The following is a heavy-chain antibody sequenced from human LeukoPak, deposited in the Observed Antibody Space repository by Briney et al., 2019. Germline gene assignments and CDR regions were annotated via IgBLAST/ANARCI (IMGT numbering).Heavy chain of an antibody. CDR3: ARGLSTYYYDSSGFDY. CDR2: XFSCGIT. D-gene: IGHD3-22*01. Sequence: MXWXXXXXGXGLEWVSVXFSCGITYYADSVKGRFTISRDNSKNPLYLQMNSLRAEDTAVYYCARGLSTYYYDSSGFDYWGQGTLVTVSS. V-gene: IGHV3-66*01. J-gene: IGHJ4*02.